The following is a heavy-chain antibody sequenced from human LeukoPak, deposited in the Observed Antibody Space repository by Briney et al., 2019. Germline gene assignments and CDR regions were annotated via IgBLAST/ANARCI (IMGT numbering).Heavy chain of an antibody. CDR1: GFTFSSYG. V-gene: IGHV3-33*01. CDR2: IWYDGSNK. CDR3: ARDDYSKVADY. Sequence: GGSLRLSCAASGFTFSSYGMHWVRQAPGKGLEWVAVIWYDGSNKYYADSVKGRFTISRDNSKNALYLQMNSLRAEDTAVYYCARDDYSKVADYWGQGTLVTASS. D-gene: IGHD4-11*01. J-gene: IGHJ4*02.